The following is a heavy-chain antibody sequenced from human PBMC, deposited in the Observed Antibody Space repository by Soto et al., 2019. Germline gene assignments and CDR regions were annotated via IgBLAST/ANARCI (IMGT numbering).Heavy chain of an antibody. CDR1: GFSFSDYD. CDR2: IGAARDP. Sequence: GGSLRLSCTASGFSFSDYDMHWVRQAPGKGLEWVSTIGAARDPYYADSVKGRFTISRDNAKNSLYLQMNSLRAEDTAVYYCARVGPPRRYCSSTSCSDKMNYYYGMDVWGQGTTVTVSS. V-gene: IGHV3-13*05. J-gene: IGHJ6*02. CDR3: ARVGPPRRYCSSTSCSDKMNYYYGMDV. D-gene: IGHD2-2*01.